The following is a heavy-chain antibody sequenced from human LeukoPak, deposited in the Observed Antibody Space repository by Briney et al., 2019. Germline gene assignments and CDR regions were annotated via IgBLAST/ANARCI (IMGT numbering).Heavy chain of an antibody. CDR1: GYTFTNYY. CDR2: MNPNSGNT. Sequence: GASVKVSCKASGYTFTNYYMHWVRQATGQGLEWMGWMNPNSGNTGYAQKFQGRVTITRNTSISTAYMELSSLRSEDTAVYYCARLSSSWYGDYWGQGTLVTVSS. CDR3: ARLSSSWYGDY. J-gene: IGHJ4*02. D-gene: IGHD6-13*01. V-gene: IGHV1-8*03.